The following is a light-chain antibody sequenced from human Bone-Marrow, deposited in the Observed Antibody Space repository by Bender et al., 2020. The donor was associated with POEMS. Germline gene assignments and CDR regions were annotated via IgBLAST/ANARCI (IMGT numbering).Light chain of an antibody. CDR2: DVS. CDR3: SSYAGISVVL. V-gene: IGLV2-14*03. CDR1: SSDVGGYNS. J-gene: IGLJ3*02. Sequence: QSALTQPASVSGSPGQSITISCTGTSSDVGGYNSVSWYQQHAGKAPKLMIYDVSYRSPGVSDRFSGSKSGNTASLTISGLQAEDEADYYCSSYAGISVVLFGGGTKLTVL.